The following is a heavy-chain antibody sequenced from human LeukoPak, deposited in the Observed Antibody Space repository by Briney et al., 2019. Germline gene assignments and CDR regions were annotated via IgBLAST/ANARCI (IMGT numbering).Heavy chain of an antibody. CDR3: AGSLAYCGGDCRLGDY. J-gene: IGHJ4*02. Sequence: GGSLRLSCAASGFTFSSYGMHWVRQAPAKGLEWVSVIYSVGSTYYGDSVRGRFIISRDNSKNTLYLQMNSLRVEDTAVYYCAGSLAYCGGDCRLGDYWGQGTLVTVFS. D-gene: IGHD2-21*02. CDR1: GFTFSSYG. V-gene: IGHV3-NL1*01. CDR2: IYSVGST.